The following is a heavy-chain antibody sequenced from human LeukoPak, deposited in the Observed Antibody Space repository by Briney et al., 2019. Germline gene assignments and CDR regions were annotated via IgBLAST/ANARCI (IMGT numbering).Heavy chain of an antibody. CDR1: GFTFSSYW. D-gene: IGHD3-9*01. CDR3: AREGTDYDILTGLNWFDP. Sequence: GGSRRLSCAASGFTFSSYWMSWVRQAPGKGLEWVANIKQDGSEKYYVDSVKGRFTISRDNAKNSLYLQMNSLRAEDTAVYYCAREGTDYDILTGLNWFDPWGQGTLVTVSS. CDR2: IKQDGSEK. V-gene: IGHV3-7*01. J-gene: IGHJ5*02.